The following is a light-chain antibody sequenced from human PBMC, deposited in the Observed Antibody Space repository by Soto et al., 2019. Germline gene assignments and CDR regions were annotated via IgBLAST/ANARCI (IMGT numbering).Light chain of an antibody. Sequence: DIVMTQSPDSLAVSLGERATINCKSSQSVLYSSNSKNHLAWYQQKPGQPPKLLIYWASTRESGVPDRFSGSGSGTDFTLTISSLQAEDVAVYYCQQYYTTPTFGGGTKVEIK. CDR2: WAS. CDR3: QQYYTTPT. V-gene: IGKV4-1*01. J-gene: IGKJ4*01. CDR1: QSVLYSSNSKNH.